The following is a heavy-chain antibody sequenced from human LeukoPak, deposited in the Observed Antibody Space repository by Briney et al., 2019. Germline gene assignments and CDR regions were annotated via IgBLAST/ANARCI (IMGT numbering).Heavy chain of an antibody. D-gene: IGHD3-10*01. J-gene: IGHJ4*02. CDR1: GFTFSSYA. CDR3: ARGYGSGSSHIDY. CDR2: ISYDGSNK. V-gene: IGHV3-30*04. Sequence: GGSLGLSCAASGFTFSSYAMHWVRQAPGKGLEWVAVISYDGSNKYYADSVKGRFTISRDNAKNSLYLQMNSLRAEDTAVYYCARGYGSGSSHIDYWGQGTLVTVSS.